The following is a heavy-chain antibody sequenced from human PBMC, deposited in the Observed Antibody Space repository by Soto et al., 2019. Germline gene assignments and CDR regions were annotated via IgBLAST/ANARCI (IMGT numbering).Heavy chain of an antibody. D-gene: IGHD1-1*01. CDR2: INPNSGGS. J-gene: IGHJ4*02. CDR3: ARALPEMRRMEGGSIHS. V-gene: IGHV1-2*02. Sequence: RASVRGSCKASAYTFTDYYIHWVRQAPGQGLEWMGWINPNSGGSYFAQKFLGRVTMTRDTSITTAYMELSRLRSDDTAVYYCARALPEMRRMEGGSIHSWCPGTVLSGS. CDR1: AYTFTDYY.